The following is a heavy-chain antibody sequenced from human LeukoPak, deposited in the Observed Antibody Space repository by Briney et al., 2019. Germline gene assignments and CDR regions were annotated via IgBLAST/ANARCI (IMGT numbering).Heavy chain of an antibody. D-gene: IGHD2-15*01. CDR2: IYYSGST. Sequence: SETLSLTCTVSGVSISSGGYYWSWIRQHPGKGLEWIGYIYYSGSTYYNPSLKSRVTISVDTSKNQFSLKLSSVTAADTAVYYCARGTLMVAFKWGQGTLVTVSS. J-gene: IGHJ4*02. CDR1: GVSISSGGYY. CDR3: ARGTLMVAFK. V-gene: IGHV4-31*03.